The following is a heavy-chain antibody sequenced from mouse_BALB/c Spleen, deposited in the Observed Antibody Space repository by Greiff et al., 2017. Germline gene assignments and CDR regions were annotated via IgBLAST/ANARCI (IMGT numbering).Heavy chain of an antibody. CDR1: GYTFSSYW. D-gene: IGHD1-1*01. CDR3: ARSDYYGSSTRYFDV. CDR2: ILPGSGST. Sequence: VQLQQSGAELMKPGASVKISCKATGYTFSSYWIEWVKQRPGHGLEWIGEILPGSGSTNYNEKFKGKATFTADTSSNTAYMQLSSLTSEDSAVYYCARSDYYGSSTRYFDVWGAGTTVTVSS. J-gene: IGHJ1*01. V-gene: IGHV1-9*01.